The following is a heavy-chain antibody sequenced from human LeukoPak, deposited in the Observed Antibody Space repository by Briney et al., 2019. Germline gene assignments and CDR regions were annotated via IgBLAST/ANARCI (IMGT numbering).Heavy chain of an antibody. CDR1: GGSISRSGYY. Sequence: SEALSLTCTVSGGSISRSGYYWAWIRQPPGKGLEWIASSDYSGSKTYNPSLKSRVTVSVDTSKNQFFLKLTSVTAADTAVYYCAKDFGDFRTDYWGQGTLVTVSS. CDR2: SDYSGSK. J-gene: IGHJ4*02. D-gene: IGHD4-17*01. CDR3: AKDFGDFRTDY. V-gene: IGHV4-39*01.